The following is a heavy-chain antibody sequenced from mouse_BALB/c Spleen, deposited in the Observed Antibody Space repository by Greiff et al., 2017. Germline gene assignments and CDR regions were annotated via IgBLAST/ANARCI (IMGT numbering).Heavy chain of an antibody. V-gene: IGHV5-6-4*01. J-gene: IGHJ3*01. Sequence: EVKLVESGGGLVKPGGSLKLSCAASGFTFSSYTMSWVRQTPEKRLEWVATISSGGSYTYYPDSVKGRFTISRDNAKNTLYLQMSSLKSEDTAMYYCTRGDFTTATWFAYWGQGTLVTVSA. D-gene: IGHD1-2*01. CDR2: ISSGGSYT. CDR3: TRGDFTTATWFAY. CDR1: GFTFSSYT.